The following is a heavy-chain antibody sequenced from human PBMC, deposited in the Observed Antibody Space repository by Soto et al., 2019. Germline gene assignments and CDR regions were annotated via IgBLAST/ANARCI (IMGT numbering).Heavy chain of an antibody. CDR3: AKGPRTRDSPY. CDR2: IVGPGTTT. V-gene: IGHV3-23*01. D-gene: IGHD2-15*01. CDR1: GFTFSNYA. J-gene: IGHJ4*02. Sequence: VGSLRLSCAASGFTFSNYAMSWVRQAPGKGLEWVSAIVGPGTTTYYGDSVKGRFTISRDNSKNTLYLQMNSLRADDTAVYYCAKGPRTRDSPYWGQGTLVTVSS.